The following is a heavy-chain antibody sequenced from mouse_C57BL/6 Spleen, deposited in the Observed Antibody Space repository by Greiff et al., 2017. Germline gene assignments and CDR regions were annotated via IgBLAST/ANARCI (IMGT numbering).Heavy chain of an antibody. CDR3: ARNDYGSSQYYFDY. Sequence: VQRVESGPGLVQPSQSLSITCTVSGFSLTSYGVHWVRQSPGKGLEWLGVIWSGGSTDYNAAFISRLSISKDNSKSQVFFKMNSLQADDTAIYYCARNDYGSSQYYFDYWGQGTTLTVSS. J-gene: IGHJ2*01. CDR2: IWSGGST. CDR1: GFSLTSYG. D-gene: IGHD1-1*01. V-gene: IGHV2-2*01.